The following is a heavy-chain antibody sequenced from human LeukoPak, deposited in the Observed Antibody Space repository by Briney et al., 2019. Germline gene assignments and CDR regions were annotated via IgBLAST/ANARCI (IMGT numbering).Heavy chain of an antibody. CDR3: ARGAYCGGDCYDY. D-gene: IGHD2-21*01. J-gene: IGHJ4*02. CDR2: IWYDGSNK. CDR1: GFTFSGYG. Sequence: GGALRLSCAASGFTFSGYGMHGVRQAPGKGRDWVAVIWYDGSNKYYADSVKGRFTISRDNSKNTLDLQMNTLRAEDTAVYYCARGAYCGGDCYDYWSQGTLVTVSS. V-gene: IGHV3-33*01.